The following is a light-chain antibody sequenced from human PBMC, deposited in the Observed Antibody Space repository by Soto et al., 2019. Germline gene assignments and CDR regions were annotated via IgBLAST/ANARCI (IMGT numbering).Light chain of an antibody. CDR2: EVS. V-gene: IGLV2-8*01. J-gene: IGLJ2*01. CDR1: RSNVGGYNY. Sequence: QSALTQPPSASGSPGRPFTFPGPGTRSNVGGYNYVSWYQQHPGKAPKLMIYEVSKRPSGVPDRFSGSKSGNTASLTVSGLQAEDEADYYCSSYAGSNNLVVFGGGTQLTVL. CDR3: SSYAGSNNLVV.